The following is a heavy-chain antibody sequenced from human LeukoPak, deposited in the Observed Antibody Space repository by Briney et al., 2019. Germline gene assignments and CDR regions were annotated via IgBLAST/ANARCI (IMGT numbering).Heavy chain of an antibody. D-gene: IGHD3-22*01. V-gene: IGHV3-11*01. CDR3: AARDSISYYGGFIYSLDDY. Sequence: GGSLRLSCAASGFTFSDYYMSWIRQAPGKGLEWISYITSSGSTIYYADSVKGRFTISRDNAKNSLYLQMNSLRAEDTAVYYCAARDSISYYGGFIYSLDDYWGQGTLDTVSS. J-gene: IGHJ4*02. CDR2: ITSSGSTI. CDR1: GFTFSDYY.